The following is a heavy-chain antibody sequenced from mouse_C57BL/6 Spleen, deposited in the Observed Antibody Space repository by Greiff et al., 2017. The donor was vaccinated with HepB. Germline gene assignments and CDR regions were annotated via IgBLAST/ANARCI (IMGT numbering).Heavy chain of an antibody. CDR1: GYTFTSYW. D-gene: IGHD2-3*01. V-gene: IGHV1-61*01. CDR2: IYPSDSET. CDR3: ARRGIYDGYPNNLYYYAMDY. J-gene: IGHJ4*01. Sequence: QVQLQQPGAELVRPGSSVKLSCKASGYTFTSYWMDWVKQRPGQGLEWIGNIYPSDSETHYNQKFKDKATLTVDKSSSTAYMQLSSLTSDDSAVYYCARRGIYDGYPNNLYYYAMDYWGQGTSVTVSS.